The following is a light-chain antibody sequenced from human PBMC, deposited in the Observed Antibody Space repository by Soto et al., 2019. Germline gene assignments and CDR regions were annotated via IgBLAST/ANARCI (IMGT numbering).Light chain of an antibody. CDR1: QGISSA. CDR3: QQFNSYPLT. J-gene: IGKJ4*01. Sequence: VGDRVTITCRASQGISSALAWYQQKPGKAPNLLIYDASSLESGVPSRFSGSGSGTDFTLIISSLQPEDFATYYCQQFNSYPLTFGGGTKVDIK. CDR2: DAS. V-gene: IGKV1-13*02.